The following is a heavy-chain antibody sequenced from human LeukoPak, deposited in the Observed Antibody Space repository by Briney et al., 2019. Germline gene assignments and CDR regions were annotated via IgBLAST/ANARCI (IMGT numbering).Heavy chain of an antibody. D-gene: IGHD3-22*01. CDR1: GGSISSNY. J-gene: IGHJ4*02. CDR2: IFYSGST. CDR3: ARHGGQSSGYYY. Sequence: SETLSLTCTVSGGSISSNYWSWIRQPPGKGLEGIGYIFYSGSTNYNPSLKSRVTISVDTSKNQFSLKLSSVTAADTAVYYCARHGGQSSGYYYWGQGILVTVYS. V-gene: IGHV4-59*08.